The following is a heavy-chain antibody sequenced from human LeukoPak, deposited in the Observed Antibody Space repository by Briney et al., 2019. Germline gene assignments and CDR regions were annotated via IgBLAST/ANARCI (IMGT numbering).Heavy chain of an antibody. J-gene: IGHJ5*02. CDR1: GGSFSGYY. V-gene: IGHV4-34*01. D-gene: IGHD5-18*01. CDR2: INHSGST. Sequence: SETLSLTCAVYGGSFSGYYWSWIRQPPGKGLEWSGEINHSGSTNYNPSLKSRVTISVDASKNQFALKLSSVTAADTAVYYCAREDTAMGQPFDPWGQGTLVTVSS. CDR3: AREDTAMGQPFDP.